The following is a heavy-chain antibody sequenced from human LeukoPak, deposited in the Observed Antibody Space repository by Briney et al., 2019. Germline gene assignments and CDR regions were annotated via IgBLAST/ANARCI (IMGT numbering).Heavy chain of an antibody. V-gene: IGHV3-21*01. CDR3: AKDQVRYFDWLLPPSLYYYGMDV. J-gene: IGHJ6*02. CDR1: GFTFSTHS. D-gene: IGHD3-9*01. Sequence: GGSLRLSCAASGFTFSTHSMNWVRQAPGKGLEWVSSISSSGSYIYYADSVKGRFNIFRDHAKTSLYLQMDSLRAEDTAVYYCAKDQVRYFDWLLPPSLYYYGMDVWGQGTTVTVSS. CDR2: ISSSGSYI.